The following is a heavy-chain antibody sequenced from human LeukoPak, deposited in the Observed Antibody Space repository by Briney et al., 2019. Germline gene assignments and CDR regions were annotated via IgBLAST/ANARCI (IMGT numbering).Heavy chain of an antibody. V-gene: IGHV3-66*01. CDR1: GFTVSSSY. CDR3: VRDRGAYYYDTGY. Sequence: GGSLRLSCAASGFTVSSSYMNWVRQAPGKGLEWVSVIYSGGDTFYADSVKGRFTISRDNSKNTLYLQMNSLRAEDTAVYYCVRDRGAYYYDTGYWGQGTLVTVSS. J-gene: IGHJ4*02. D-gene: IGHD3-22*01. CDR2: IYSGGDT.